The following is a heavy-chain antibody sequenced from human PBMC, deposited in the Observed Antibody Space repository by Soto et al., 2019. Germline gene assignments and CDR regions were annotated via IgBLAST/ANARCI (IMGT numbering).Heavy chain of an antibody. Sequence: PSETLSLTCTVSGGSISSYYWSWIRQPPGKGLEWIGYIYYSGSTNYNPSLKSRVTISVDTSKNQFSLKLSSVTAADTAVYYCARVGYYYDSSGYTDAFDSWGQGTMVTVSS. V-gene: IGHV4-59*01. CDR3: ARVGYYYDSSGYTDAFDS. J-gene: IGHJ3*02. CDR1: GGSISSYY. D-gene: IGHD3-22*01. CDR2: IYYSGST.